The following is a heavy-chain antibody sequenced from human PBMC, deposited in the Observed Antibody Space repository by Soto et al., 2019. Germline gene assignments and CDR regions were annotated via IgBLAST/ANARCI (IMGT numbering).Heavy chain of an antibody. CDR2: INVYNGNT. Sequence: QVQLVQSGAEVKKPGASVKVSCKASGYTFTSYGISWVRQAPGQGLEWMGWINVYNGNTNYAQKLQGRVTMTTDTSTSTAYLDLRSLISDDTAVYFCARDTSRGEYDYWGQGTRVTVSS. V-gene: IGHV1-18*01. CDR3: ARDTSRGEYDY. J-gene: IGHJ4*02. CDR1: GYTFTSYG. D-gene: IGHD3-10*01.